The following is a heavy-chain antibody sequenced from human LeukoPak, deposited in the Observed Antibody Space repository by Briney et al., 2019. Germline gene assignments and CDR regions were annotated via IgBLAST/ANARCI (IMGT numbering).Heavy chain of an antibody. D-gene: IGHD6-13*01. CDR3: ARDPRQQLVKDWFDP. V-gene: IGHV3-48*01. J-gene: IGHJ5*02. CDR1: GFTFSSYS. CDR2: ISSNSSTI. Sequence: GGSLRLSCAASGFTFSSYSMNWVRQAPGKGLEWVSYISSNSSTIYYADSVKGRFTISRDNAKNSLYLQMNSLRAEDTAVYYCARDPRQQLVKDWFDPWGQGTLVTVSS.